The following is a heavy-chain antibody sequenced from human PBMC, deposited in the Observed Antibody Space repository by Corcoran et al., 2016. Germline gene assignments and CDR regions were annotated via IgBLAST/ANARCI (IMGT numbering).Heavy chain of an antibody. Sequence: QVQLVQSGAEVKKPGASVKVSCKASGYTFTSYAMHWVRQAPGQRLEWMGWINAGNGNTKYSQKCQGRDTITRDTSASTAYMELSSLRSEDTAVYYCAREIAARRRWDYWGQGTLVTVSS. CDR3: AREIAARRRWDY. CDR2: INAGNGNT. V-gene: IGHV1-3*01. CDR1: GYTFTSYA. J-gene: IGHJ4*02. D-gene: IGHD6-6*01.